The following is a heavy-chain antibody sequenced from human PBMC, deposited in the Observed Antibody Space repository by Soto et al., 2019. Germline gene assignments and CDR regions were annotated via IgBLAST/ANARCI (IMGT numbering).Heavy chain of an antibody. D-gene: IGHD2-2*01. J-gene: IGHJ4*02. V-gene: IGHV4-39*01. Sequence: SETLSLTWTVSGGSLSSSSYYWGWIRQPPGKGLEWIGSIYYSGSTYYNPSLKSRVTISVDTSKNQFSLKLSSVTAADTAVYYCASISREDIVVVPAAFRIDYWGQGTLVTVS. CDR1: GGSLSSSSYY. CDR2: IYYSGST. CDR3: ASISREDIVVVPAAFRIDY.